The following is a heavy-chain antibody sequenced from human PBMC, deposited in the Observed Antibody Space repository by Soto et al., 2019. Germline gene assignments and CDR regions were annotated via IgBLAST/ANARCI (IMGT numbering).Heavy chain of an antibody. CDR2: INPNSGGT. CDR1: GYTFIGYY. J-gene: IGHJ6*04. Sequence: GASVKVSCKASGYTFIGYYMHWVRQAPGQGLEWMGWINPNSGGTNYAQKFQGRVTMTRDTSISTAYMELSRLRSDDTAVYYCARPGPWGHGEVHYYGMDVWGKGTTVTVSS. D-gene: IGHD4-17*01. V-gene: IGHV1-2*02. CDR3: ARPGPWGHGEVHYYGMDV.